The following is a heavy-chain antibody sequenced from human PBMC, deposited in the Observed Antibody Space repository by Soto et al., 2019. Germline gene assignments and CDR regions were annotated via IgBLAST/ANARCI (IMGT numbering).Heavy chain of an antibody. Sequence: GGSLRLSCAASGFTFSSYGMHWVRQAPGKGLEWVAVIWYDGSNKYYADSVKGRFTISRDNSKNTLYLQMNSLRAEDTAVYYCARDCEIVVVPAGGMDVWGQGTTVTVSS. J-gene: IGHJ6*02. D-gene: IGHD2-2*01. CDR2: IWYDGSNK. CDR1: GFTFSSYG. V-gene: IGHV3-33*01. CDR3: ARDCEIVVVPAGGMDV.